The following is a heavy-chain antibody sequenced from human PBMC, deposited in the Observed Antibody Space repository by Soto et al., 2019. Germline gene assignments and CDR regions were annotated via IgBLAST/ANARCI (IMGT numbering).Heavy chain of an antibody. CDR1: GYSFAGYW. CDR3: ARRLLKWVGSAFDI. D-gene: IGHD1-26*01. CDR2: IDPSDSQT. J-gene: IGHJ3*02. Sequence: GESLKISCKGSGYSFAGYWITWVRQKPGKGLEWMGRIDPSDSQTYYSPSFRGHVTISATKSISTAYLQWSSLKASDTAMHYCARRLLKWVGSAFDIWGQGTMVTVSS. V-gene: IGHV5-10-1*01.